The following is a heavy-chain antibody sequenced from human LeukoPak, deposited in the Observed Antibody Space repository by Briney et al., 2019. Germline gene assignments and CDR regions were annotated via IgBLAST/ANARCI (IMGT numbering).Heavy chain of an antibody. CDR3: ARGRIGTGYYFDY. V-gene: IGHV4-59*11. CDR2: IHYSGRP. CDR1: GGSISGHY. Sequence: SETLSLTCTVSGGSISGHYWTWIRQPPGKGLERIGQIHYSGRPDYNPSLKSRVTISVDTSKNQLSLKVTSVTGADTAVYYCARGRIGTGYYFDYWGQGTLVTVSS. J-gene: IGHJ4*02. D-gene: IGHD6-13*01.